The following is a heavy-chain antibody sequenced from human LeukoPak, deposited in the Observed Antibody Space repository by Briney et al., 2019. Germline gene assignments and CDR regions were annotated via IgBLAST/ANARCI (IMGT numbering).Heavy chain of an antibody. D-gene: IGHD6-13*01. Sequence: PGGSLRLSCAASGFTFSSNAMSWVRQAPGKGLEWVSALSGSGGSKYYADSVRGRLNISRDNSKNTLYLQMNSLRAEDTAVYYCAKQSYSNIWNNFDYWGQGTLVTVSS. V-gene: IGHV3-23*01. CDR3: AKQSYSNIWNNFDY. CDR2: LSGSGGSK. CDR1: GFTFSSNA. J-gene: IGHJ4*02.